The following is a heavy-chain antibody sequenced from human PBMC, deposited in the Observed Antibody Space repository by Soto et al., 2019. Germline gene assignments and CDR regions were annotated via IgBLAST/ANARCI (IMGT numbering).Heavy chain of an antibody. V-gene: IGHV1-69*13. CDR3: ARSYQPDDAFDI. CDR2: IIPIFGTA. J-gene: IGHJ3*02. Sequence: SVKVSCKGSSGTFSSYAISWVRQAPGQGLEWMGGIIPIFGTANYAQKFQGRVTITADESTSTAYMELSSLRSEDTAVYYCARSYQPDDAFDIWGQGTMVTVSS. CDR1: SGTFSSYA. D-gene: IGHD2-2*01.